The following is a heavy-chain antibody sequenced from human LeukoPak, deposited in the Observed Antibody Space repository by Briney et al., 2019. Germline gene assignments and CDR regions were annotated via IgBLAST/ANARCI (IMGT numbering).Heavy chain of an antibody. J-gene: IGHJ6*02. Sequence: PGGSLRLFCAASGFTFSSYGMHWVRQAPGKGLEWVAVISYDGSNKYYADSVKGRFTISRDNSKNTLYLQMNSLRAEDTAVYYCARPGPGTSYGMDVWGQGTTVTVSS. CDR1: GFTFSSYG. CDR2: ISYDGSNK. V-gene: IGHV3-30*03. CDR3: ARPGPGTSYGMDV. D-gene: IGHD3-10*01.